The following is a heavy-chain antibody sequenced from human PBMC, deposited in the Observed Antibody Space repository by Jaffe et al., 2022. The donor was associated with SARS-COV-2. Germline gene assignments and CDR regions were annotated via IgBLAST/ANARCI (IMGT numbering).Heavy chain of an antibody. D-gene: IGHD1-26*01. V-gene: IGHV6-1*01. CDR2: TYYRSKWYN. CDR3: SREGPVGVTLRVSFYYYYGMDV. J-gene: IGHJ6*02. Sequence: QVQLHQSGPGLVKPSQTLSLTCAISGDSVSSNSAAWNWIRQSPSRGLEWLGRTYYRSKWYNDYAVSVKSRITINPDTSKNQFSLQLNSVTPEDTAVYYCSREGPVGVTLRVSFYYYYGMDVWGLGTTVTVSS. CDR1: GDSVSSNSAA.